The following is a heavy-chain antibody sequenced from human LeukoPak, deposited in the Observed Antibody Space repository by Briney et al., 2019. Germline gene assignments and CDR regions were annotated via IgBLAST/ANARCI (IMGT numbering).Heavy chain of an antibody. V-gene: IGHV4-39*07. D-gene: IGHD3-22*01. CDR1: GGSISSSSYY. J-gene: IGHJ3*02. CDR3: ASDASGYSNHAFDI. CDR2: IYYSEGT. Sequence: PSETLSLTCSVSGGSISSSSYYWVWIRQPPGKGLEWIGSIYYSEGTSYNPSLKSRVTISVDTSKNQFSLKLTSVTAADTAVYYCASDASGYSNHAFDIWGQGTMVSVSS.